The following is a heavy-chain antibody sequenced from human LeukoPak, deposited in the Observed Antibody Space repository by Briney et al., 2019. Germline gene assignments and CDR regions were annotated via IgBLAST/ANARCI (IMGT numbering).Heavy chain of an antibody. CDR3: ARDIGSRI. J-gene: IGHJ6*04. CDR1: GGSISSYY. CDR2: VYYSGTT. Sequence: SETLSLTCTVSGGSISSYYWSWIRQPPGKGLEWIGSVYYSGTTYYNPSLKSRVTMPVDTSKNQFSLRLNSVTAADTAVFYCARDIGSRIWGTGTTVIVSS. D-gene: IGHD1-26*01. V-gene: IGHV4-39*07.